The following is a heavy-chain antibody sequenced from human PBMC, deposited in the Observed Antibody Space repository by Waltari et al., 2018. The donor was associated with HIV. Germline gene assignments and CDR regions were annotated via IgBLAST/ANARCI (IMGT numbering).Heavy chain of an antibody. CDR3: AKDRQKIGYYDILTGYLDY. Sequence: QVQLVESGGGVVQPRRSLRLSCAASGFPFSRYGLHWVRPAPGKGVEWVAVISYDGSNKYYADSVKGRFTISRDNSKNTLYLQMNSLRAEDTAVYYCAKDRQKIGYYDILTGYLDYWGQGTLVTVSS. CDR1: GFPFSRYG. J-gene: IGHJ4*02. D-gene: IGHD3-9*01. V-gene: IGHV3-30*18. CDR2: ISYDGSNK.